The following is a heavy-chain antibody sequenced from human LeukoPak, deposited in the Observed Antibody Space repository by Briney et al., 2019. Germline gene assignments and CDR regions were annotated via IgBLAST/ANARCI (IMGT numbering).Heavy chain of an antibody. CDR1: GGSINNYY. Sequence: SETLSLTCTVSGGSINNYYWSWIQQPAGKGLEWIGRIYTRGSTNYNPSLKSRVTMSVDTSKNQFSLKLSSVTAADTAVYYCARGRYCSADICSGGDAFDIWGQGQWSPSLQ. V-gene: IGHV4-4*07. CDR3: ARGRYCSADICSGGDAFDI. CDR2: IYTRGST. D-gene: IGHD2-15*01. J-gene: IGHJ3*02.